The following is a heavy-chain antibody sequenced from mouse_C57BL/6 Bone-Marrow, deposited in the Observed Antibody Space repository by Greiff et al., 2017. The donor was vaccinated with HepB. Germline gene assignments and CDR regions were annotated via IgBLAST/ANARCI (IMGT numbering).Heavy chain of an antibody. CDR1: GFTFTDYY. CDR3: ARETGPSY. Sequence: EVKLVESGGGLVQPGGSLSLSCAASGFTFTDYYMSWVRPPPGKALEWLGFIRNKANGYTTEYSASVKGRFTISRDNSQSILYLQMKALRAEDSATYYCARETGPSYWGQGTSVTVSS. V-gene: IGHV7-3*01. D-gene: IGHD4-1*01. CDR2: IRNKANGYTT. J-gene: IGHJ4*01.